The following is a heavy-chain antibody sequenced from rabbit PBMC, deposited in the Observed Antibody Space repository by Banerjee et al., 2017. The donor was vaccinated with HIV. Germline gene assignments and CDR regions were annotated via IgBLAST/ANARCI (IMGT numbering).Heavy chain of an antibody. CDR2: INAVTGKA. V-gene: IGHV1S47*01. CDR1: GFSFSNKA. Sequence: QEQLVEYGGDLVQPEGSLTLTCKASGFSFSNKAVMCWVRQAPGKGLEWIACINAVTGKAVYASWVNGRFSISRENTRNTVSLQLNSLTAADTATYFCARDPAYASGGGASIPYLWGPGTLVTVS. CDR3: ARDPAYASGGGASIPYL. D-gene: IGHD1-1*01. J-gene: IGHJ4*01.